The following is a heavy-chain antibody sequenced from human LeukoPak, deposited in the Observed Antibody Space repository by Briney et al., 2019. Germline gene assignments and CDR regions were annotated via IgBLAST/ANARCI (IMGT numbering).Heavy chain of an antibody. J-gene: IGHJ4*02. CDR3: ARGRQYSSSSSFDY. Sequence: SETLSLTCAVYGGSLSGYYWSWIRQPPGKGLEWIGEINHSGSTNYNPSLKSRVTIPVDTSKNQFSLKLSSVTAADTAVYYCARGRQYSSSSSFDYWGQGTLVTVSS. V-gene: IGHV4-34*01. CDR1: GGSLSGYY. CDR2: INHSGST. D-gene: IGHD6-6*01.